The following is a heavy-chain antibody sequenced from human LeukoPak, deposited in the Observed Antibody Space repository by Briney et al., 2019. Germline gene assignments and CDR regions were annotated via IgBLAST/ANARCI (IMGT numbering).Heavy chain of an antibody. CDR3: ARESIAAAANWFDP. V-gene: IGHV3-33*01. D-gene: IGHD6-13*01. CDR1: GFTFSSYG. Sequence: PGRSLRLSCAASGFTFSSYGMHWVRQAPGKGLEWVAVIWYDGSNKYYADSVKGRFTISRDNSKNTLCLQMNSLRAEDTAVYYCARESIAAAANWFDPWGQGTLVTVSS. J-gene: IGHJ5*02. CDR2: IWYDGSNK.